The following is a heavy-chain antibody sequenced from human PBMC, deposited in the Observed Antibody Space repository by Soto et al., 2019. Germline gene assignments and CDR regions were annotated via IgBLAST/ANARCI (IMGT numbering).Heavy chain of an antibody. D-gene: IGHD3-22*01. CDR1: GGTLSRYV. Sequence: QALLVQSGAEVKKPGSSVKVSCKASGGTLSRYVISWVRQAPGQGLEWMGGIIPLFGTASYAEKFQTRVTITADESTGTAYMELRSLRSEDTAVYYCARTFYPDSSGYHRDSYYGMDVWGQGTTVTVSS. J-gene: IGHJ6*02. CDR2: IIPLFGTA. CDR3: ARTFYPDSSGYHRDSYYGMDV. V-gene: IGHV1-69*01.